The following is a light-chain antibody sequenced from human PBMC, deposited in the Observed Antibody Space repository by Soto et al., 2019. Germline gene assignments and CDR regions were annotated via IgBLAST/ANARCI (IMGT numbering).Light chain of an antibody. CDR3: QQYGSSPLT. V-gene: IGKV3-20*01. Sequence: IVLTQSPDTLSLSPGERATLSCRASRNIYSKYLAWYQQKPGQAPRLLIYGASSRATGIPDRFSGSGSGTDFTLTISRLEPEDFAVYYCQQYGSSPLTFGGGTKVDIK. CDR2: GAS. CDR1: RNIYSKY. J-gene: IGKJ4*01.